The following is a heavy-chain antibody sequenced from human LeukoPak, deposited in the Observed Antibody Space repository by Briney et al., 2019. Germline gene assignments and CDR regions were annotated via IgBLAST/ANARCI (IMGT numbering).Heavy chain of an antibody. CDR3: ARASRWSHFDC. V-gene: IGHV3-7*03. J-gene: IGHJ4*02. Sequence: GGSLRLSCAASGITFSRSWMTWVRQAPGKGLEWVANIKEDGTETYNVDSVKGRLTISRDNAKNSLYLQMNSLRAEDTAVYYCARASRWSHFDCWGQGTLVTVSS. D-gene: IGHD4-23*01. CDR1: GITFSRSW. CDR2: IKEDGTET.